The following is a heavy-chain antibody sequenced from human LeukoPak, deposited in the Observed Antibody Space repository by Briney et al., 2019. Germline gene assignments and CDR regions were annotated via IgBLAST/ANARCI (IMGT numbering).Heavy chain of an antibody. V-gene: IGHV1-18*01. CDR3: ARALTSGNYFLGYFDY. D-gene: IGHD1-26*01. Sequence: ASVKVSCKASGYTFTSYGISLVRRAPGQGLEWMGWISPHNGNTNYAQNLQGRVTMTTDTSTTTAYMELRSLRSDDTAVYYCARALTSGNYFLGYFDYWGRGTLVTVSS. J-gene: IGHJ4*02. CDR1: GYTFTSYG. CDR2: ISPHNGNT.